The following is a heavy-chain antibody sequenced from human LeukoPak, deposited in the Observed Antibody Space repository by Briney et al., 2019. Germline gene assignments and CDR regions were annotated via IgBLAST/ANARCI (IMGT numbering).Heavy chain of an antibody. D-gene: IGHD3-10*02. Sequence: GGSLRLSCAASGFTFSSYSMNWVRQAPGKGLEWVSSISSSSSYIYYADSVKGRFTISRDNAKNSLYLQMNSLRAEDTAVCYCAELGITMIGGVWGKGTTVTISS. CDR1: GFTFSSYS. CDR3: AELGITMIGGV. CDR2: ISSSSSYI. V-gene: IGHV3-21*01. J-gene: IGHJ6*04.